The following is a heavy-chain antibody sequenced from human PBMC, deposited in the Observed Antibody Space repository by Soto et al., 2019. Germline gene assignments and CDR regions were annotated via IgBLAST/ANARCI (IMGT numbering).Heavy chain of an antibody. D-gene: IGHD5-12*01. V-gene: IGHV1-69*12. CDR3: ARGNHRWLQLWYFDL. CDR2: IIPIFGTA. CDR1: VGTFSSYT. Sequence: QVHLVQSGAEVKKPGSSVTVSCKASVGTFSSYTISWVRQAPGQGLEWMGGIIPIFGTANYAQKFQGRVTITAEESTSTAYMELSSLRSEDTAVYYCARGNHRWLQLWYFDLWGRGTLVTVSS. J-gene: IGHJ2*01.